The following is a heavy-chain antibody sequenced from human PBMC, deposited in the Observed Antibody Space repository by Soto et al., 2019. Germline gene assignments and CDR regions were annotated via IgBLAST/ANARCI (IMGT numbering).Heavy chain of an antibody. CDR2: ISGSGEMT. J-gene: IGHJ4*02. V-gene: IGHV3-23*01. Sequence: GGSLRLSCAASGFTFRGDAMSWVRQAPGKGLEWVSSISGSGEMTHYADSVKGRFTISRDNAKNTLYLQMEGLRAEDTALYYCARSEMTYNWNDWGQGALVTVSS. CDR3: ARSEMTYNWND. D-gene: IGHD1-20*01. CDR1: GFTFRGDA.